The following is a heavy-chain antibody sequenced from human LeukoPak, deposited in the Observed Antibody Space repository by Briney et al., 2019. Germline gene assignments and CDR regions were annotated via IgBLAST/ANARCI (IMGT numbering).Heavy chain of an antibody. CDR3: ARGVVYPAWSGPHWSDY. D-gene: IGHD3-3*01. J-gene: IGHJ4*02. CDR2: IKQDASQE. Sequence: PSGTLSLTCAVSGGSISSSNWWSWVRQPPGKGPEWVAHIKQDASQEYHVDSVKGRFTISRDNAKNSLYLQMNSLRAEDTAVYYCARGVVYPAWSGPHWSDYWGQGALVTVSS. V-gene: IGHV3-7*01. CDR1: GGSISSSNW.